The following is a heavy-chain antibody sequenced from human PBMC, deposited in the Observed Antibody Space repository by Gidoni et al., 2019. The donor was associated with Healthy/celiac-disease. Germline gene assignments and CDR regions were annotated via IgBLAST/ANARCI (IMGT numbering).Heavy chain of an antibody. CDR2: INHSGST. Sequence: QVQLQQWGAGLLKPSETLSLTCAVYGGSCRGYYWSWISQPPGKGLEWIGEINHSGSTNYNPSLKSRVTISVDTSKNQFSLKLSSVTAADTAVYYCARGQYIVVVPAAKTTGWFDPWGQGTLVTISS. V-gene: IGHV4-34*01. CDR3: ARGQYIVVVPAAKTTGWFDP. CDR1: GGSCRGYY. D-gene: IGHD2-2*01. J-gene: IGHJ5*02.